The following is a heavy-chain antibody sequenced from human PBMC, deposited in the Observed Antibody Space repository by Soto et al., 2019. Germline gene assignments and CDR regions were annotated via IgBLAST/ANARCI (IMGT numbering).Heavy chain of an antibody. CDR2: ISGSGAGT. CDR1: GITFSNHA. J-gene: IGHJ4*02. D-gene: IGHD3-22*01. V-gene: IGHV3-23*01. Sequence: PGGSLRLSCAASGITFSNHAVSWVRQAPGKGLEWVSTISGSGAGTYYADSVKGRFTISRDNSKNTVYLQVSSLRAEDTAVYYCAKERSSGYSYFDYWGQGTLVTVSS. CDR3: AKERSSGYSYFDY.